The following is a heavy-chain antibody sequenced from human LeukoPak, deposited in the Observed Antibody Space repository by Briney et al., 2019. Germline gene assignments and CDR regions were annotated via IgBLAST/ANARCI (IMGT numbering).Heavy chain of an antibody. CDR1: GGSISSDY. V-gene: IGHV4-59*12. CDR3: ARWDHGSARSQN. CDR2: IYYSGST. D-gene: IGHD6-19*01. Sequence: SETLSLTCNVSGGSISSDYWTWIRQPPGKGLEWIGNIYYSGSTNYNPSLKSRVTISVGTSKNQFSLRLNSVTPEDTAVYYCARWDHGSARSQNWGQGTLVTVSS. J-gene: IGHJ1*01.